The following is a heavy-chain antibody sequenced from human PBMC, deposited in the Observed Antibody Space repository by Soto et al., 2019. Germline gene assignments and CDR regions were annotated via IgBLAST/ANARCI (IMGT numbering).Heavy chain of an antibody. CDR2: ISGSGGST. D-gene: IGHD2-15*01. J-gene: IGHJ6*03. Sequence: GGSLRLSCAASGFTFSSYAMSWVRQAPGKGLEWVSAISGSGGSTYYADSVKGRFTISRDNSKNTLYLQMNSLRAEDTAVYYCAKEEGYCSGGSCYGYYYYYYMDVWGKGTTVTVSS. CDR3: AKEEGYCSGGSCYGYYYYYYMDV. CDR1: GFTFSSYA. V-gene: IGHV3-23*01.